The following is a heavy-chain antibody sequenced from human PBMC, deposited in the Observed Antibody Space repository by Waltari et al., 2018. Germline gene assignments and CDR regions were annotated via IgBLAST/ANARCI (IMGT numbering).Heavy chain of an antibody. J-gene: IGHJ4*02. V-gene: IGHV1-2*02. CDR3: ARGGYCSSTSCRQIDY. D-gene: IGHD2-2*01. Sequence: QVQLVQSGAEVKKPGASVKVSCKASGYTFTGYYMHWAPQALGQGLEWMGWINPNSGGTNYAQKFQGRVTMTRDTSISTAYMELSRLRSDDTAVYYCARGGYCSSTSCRQIDYWGQGTLVTVSS. CDR1: GYTFTGYY. CDR2: INPNSGGT.